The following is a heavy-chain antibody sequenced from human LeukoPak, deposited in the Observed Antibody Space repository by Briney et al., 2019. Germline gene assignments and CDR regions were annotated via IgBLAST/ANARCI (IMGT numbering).Heavy chain of an antibody. CDR3: ARGRRECSSTSYYGAFDI. D-gene: IGHD2-2*01. V-gene: IGHV4-4*07. CDR2: IYTSGSA. CDR1: GGSISSYY. J-gene: IGHJ3*02. Sequence: PSETLSLTCTVSGGSISSYYWSWIRQPAGKGLEWIGRIYTSGSANYNPSLKSRVTMSVDTSKNQFSLKLSSVTAADTAVYYCARGRRECSSTSYYGAFDIWGQGTMVTVSS.